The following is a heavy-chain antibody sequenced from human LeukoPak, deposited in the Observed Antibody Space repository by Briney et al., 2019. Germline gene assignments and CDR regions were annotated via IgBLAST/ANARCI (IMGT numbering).Heavy chain of an antibody. CDR2: ISSSSSYI. D-gene: IGHD2-15*01. V-gene: IGHV3-21*01. J-gene: IGHJ4*02. CDR1: GFTFSSHS. Sequence: PGGSLRLSCAASGFTFSSHSMNWVRQAPGKGLEWVSSISSSSSYIYYADSVKGRFTISRDNAKNSLYLQMNSLRAEDTAVYYCARSTSGGSFSFDYWGQGPLVTVSS. CDR3: ARSTSGGSFSFDY.